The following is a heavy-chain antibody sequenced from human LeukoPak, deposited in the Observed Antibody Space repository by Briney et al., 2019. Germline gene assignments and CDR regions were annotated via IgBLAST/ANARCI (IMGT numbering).Heavy chain of an antibody. V-gene: IGHV4-34*01. CDR1: GASSSGYY. CDR3: ATGRARWPGLQGYWFDP. CDR2: INHSKST. J-gene: IGHJ5*02. D-gene: IGHD5-12*01. Sequence: PSETLSPTCAVHGASSSGYYWSWFPQPPGKGLDRVGEINHSKSTNYNPSLKSRVIISLVKSKNQFSLELSSMTAAGTAVYYCATGRARWPGLQGYWFDPWGQETQATV.